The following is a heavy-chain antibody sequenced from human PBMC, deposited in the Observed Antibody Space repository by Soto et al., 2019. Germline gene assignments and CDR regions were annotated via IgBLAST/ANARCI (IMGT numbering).Heavy chain of an antibody. J-gene: IGHJ4*02. Sequence: ASVKVSCKASGYTFTSYGISWVRQAPGQGPEWMGWISAYNGNTNYAQKLQGRVTMTTDTSTSTAYMELRSLRSDDTAVYYCARGTYDFWIPNLFGSGPVYFDYWGQGTLVTVSS. CDR3: ARGTYDFWIPNLFGSGPVYFDY. D-gene: IGHD3-3*01. CDR2: ISAYNGNT. V-gene: IGHV1-18*01. CDR1: GYTFTSYG.